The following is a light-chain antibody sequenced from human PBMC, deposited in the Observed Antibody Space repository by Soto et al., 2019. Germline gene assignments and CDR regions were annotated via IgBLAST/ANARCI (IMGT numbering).Light chain of an antibody. CDR3: QQSYVVPYT. V-gene: IGKV1-39*01. CDR1: QSISNY. CDR2: AAS. J-gene: IGKJ2*01. Sequence: DIQMTQSPSSLSASVGDRVTITCRASQSISNYLNWYQHKPGEAPKFLIYAASNLQRGVPSRFSGSGSGTDFTLTITSLQPEDFATYSCQQSYVVPYTFGLGTKLEIK.